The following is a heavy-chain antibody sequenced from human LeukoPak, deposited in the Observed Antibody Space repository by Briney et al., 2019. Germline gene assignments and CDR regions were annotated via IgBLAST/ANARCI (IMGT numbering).Heavy chain of an antibody. D-gene: IGHD5-12*01. J-gene: IGHJ4*02. Sequence: GGALRLSCTASGFTCSAYGMHWVLQAPGKVLEWVTFIRYDGNDKYYADSVKGRFTISRDNSKNSLYLQMNSLRAEDTAVYYCAREVPWPSVYYFDYWGQGTLVTVSS. CDR1: GFTCSAYG. CDR3: AREVPWPSVYYFDY. CDR2: IRYDGNDK. V-gene: IGHV3-30*02.